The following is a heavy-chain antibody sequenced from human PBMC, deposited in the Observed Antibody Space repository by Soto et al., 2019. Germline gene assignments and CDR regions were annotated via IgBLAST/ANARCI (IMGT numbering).Heavy chain of an antibody. Sequence: QVQLVEAGGGVVQPGGSLRLSCAASGFTFSSHAMHWVRQAPGKGLQWVAVIYFDGNNKVYADSVKGRFTISRDNSKCSPYLQMSTLRAEDTDVYYCARDRPGTCDIWGHGTLVTVSS. D-gene: IGHD6-13*01. CDR1: GFTFSSHA. J-gene: IGHJ3*02. V-gene: IGHV3-33*01. CDR2: IYFDGNNK. CDR3: ARDRPGTCDI.